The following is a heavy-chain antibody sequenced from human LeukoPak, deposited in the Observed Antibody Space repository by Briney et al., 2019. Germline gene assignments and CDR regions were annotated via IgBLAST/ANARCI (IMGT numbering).Heavy chain of an antibody. J-gene: IGHJ4*02. D-gene: IGHD3-10*01. Sequence: GGSLRLSCAASGFTFRSYSMNWVRLAPGKGLEWVSYISSSGSTIYYADSVKGRFTISRDNAKNTVYLQMNNLRAEDTALYYCGRHAYGGSPPLSWGQGALVTVSS. CDR3: GRHAYGGSPPLS. CDR1: GFTFRSYS. CDR2: ISSSGSTI. V-gene: IGHV3-48*04.